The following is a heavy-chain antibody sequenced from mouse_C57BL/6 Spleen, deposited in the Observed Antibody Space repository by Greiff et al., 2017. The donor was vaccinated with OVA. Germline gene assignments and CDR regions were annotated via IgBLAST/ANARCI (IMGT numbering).Heavy chain of an antibody. CDR3: ARSYDYDAVDY. V-gene: IGHV1-64*01. Sequence: QVQLQQSGAELVKPGASVKLSCKASGYTFTSYWMHWVKQRPGQGLEWIGMIHPNSGSTNYNEKFKSKATLTVDKSSSTAYMQLSSLTSEDSAVYYCARSYDYDAVDYWGQGTTLTVSS. D-gene: IGHD2-4*01. CDR1: GYTFTSYW. CDR2: IHPNSGST. J-gene: IGHJ2*01.